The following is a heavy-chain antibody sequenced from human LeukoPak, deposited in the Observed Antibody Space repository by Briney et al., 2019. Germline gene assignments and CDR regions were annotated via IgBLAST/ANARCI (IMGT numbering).Heavy chain of an antibody. D-gene: IGHD5-18*01. V-gene: IGHV3-23*01. CDR2: ISDSGAAT. Sequence: GGSLRLSCAASGFTFSSYAVTWVRQDPGKGLEWVSRISDSGAATYYADSVKGRFTISRDNSKNTLYLHMNSLRADDTAVYYCAKVDIPMGRLINSWGQGTLVSVSS. CDR3: AKVDIPMGRLINS. J-gene: IGHJ4*02. CDR1: GFTFSSYA.